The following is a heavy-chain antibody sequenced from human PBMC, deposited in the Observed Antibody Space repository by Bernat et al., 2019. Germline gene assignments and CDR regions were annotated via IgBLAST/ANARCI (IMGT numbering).Heavy chain of an antibody. CDR1: GFTFSSYA. Sequence: QVQLVESGGGVVQPGRSLRLSCAASGFTFSSYAMHWVRQAPGKGLEWVAVISYDGSNKYYADSVKGRFTISRDNSKNTLYLQMNSLRAEDTAVYYCARAGYCSGGSCYDAFDIWGQGTMVTVSS. D-gene: IGHD2-15*01. V-gene: IGHV3-30-3*01. CDR3: ARAGYCSGGSCYDAFDI. CDR2: ISYDGSNK. J-gene: IGHJ3*02.